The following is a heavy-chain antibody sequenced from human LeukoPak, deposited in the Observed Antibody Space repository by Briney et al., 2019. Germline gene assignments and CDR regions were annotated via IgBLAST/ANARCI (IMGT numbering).Heavy chain of an antibody. Sequence: GSSVKVSCKTSGGTFSSYGFSWVRQAPGQGLEWMGRIIPILGIANYAQKFQGRVTITADKSTSTAYMELSSLRSEDTAVYYCARDPGPLDYWGQGTLVTVSS. J-gene: IGHJ4*02. CDR1: GGTFSSYG. CDR2: IIPILGIA. CDR3: ARDPGPLDY. V-gene: IGHV1-69*04.